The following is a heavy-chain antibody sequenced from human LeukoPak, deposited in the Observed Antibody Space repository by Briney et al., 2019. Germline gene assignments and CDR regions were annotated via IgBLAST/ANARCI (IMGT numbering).Heavy chain of an antibody. V-gene: IGHV1-69*13. CDR3: ARDNGDYYFDY. D-gene: IGHD4-17*01. CDR1: GGTFSSYA. CDR2: IIPIFGTA. Sequence: SVKVSCKASGGTFSSYAISWVRQAPGQGLEWMGEIIPIFGTANYAQKFQGRVTITADESTSTAYMELSSLGSEDTAVYYCARDNGDYYFDYWGQGTLVTVSS. J-gene: IGHJ4*02.